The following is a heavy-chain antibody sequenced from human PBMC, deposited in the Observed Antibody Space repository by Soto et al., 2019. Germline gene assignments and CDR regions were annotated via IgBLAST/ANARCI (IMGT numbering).Heavy chain of an antibody. CDR1: GFTFSDYA. J-gene: IGHJ4*02. CDR2: VSHDGRNT. CDR3: AKGGRQWLVTSDFNY. V-gene: IGHV3-30*18. D-gene: IGHD6-19*01. Sequence: GGSLRLSCAASGFTFSDYAMHWVRQAPGKGLEWVAVVSHDGRNTHYADSVKGRFTISRDSSKNKVSLEMTSLRAEYTAFYYCAKGGRQWLVTSDFNYWGQGALVTVSS.